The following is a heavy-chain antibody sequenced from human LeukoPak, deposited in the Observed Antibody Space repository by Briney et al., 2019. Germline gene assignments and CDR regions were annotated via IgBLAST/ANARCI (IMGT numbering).Heavy chain of an antibody. D-gene: IGHD6-13*01. CDR3: ARVVAAAGITHSYYFDY. CDR2: INPSGGST. J-gene: IGHJ4*02. Sequence: ASVKVSCKASGYTFTSYYMHRVRQAPGQGLEWMGIINPSGGSTSYAQKFQGRVTMTRDTSTSTVYMELSSLRSEDTAVYYCARVVAAAGITHSYYFDYWAQGTLVTVSS. V-gene: IGHV1-46*01. CDR1: GYTFTSYY.